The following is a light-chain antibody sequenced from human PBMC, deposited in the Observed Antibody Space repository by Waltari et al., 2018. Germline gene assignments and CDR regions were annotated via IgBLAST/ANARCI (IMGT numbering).Light chain of an antibody. V-gene: IGKV1-39*01. J-gene: IGKJ1*01. CDR2: AAS. CDR3: QQSYNTPRT. Sequence: DIQMTQSPSSLSASVGDRVTITCRASQTIGTYLSWYQQKPGKAPRLLIYAASSLESGVPSRFSGSGSGTEFTLTISSLQPKDFATYYCQQSYNTPRTFGQGTKVEIK. CDR1: QTIGTY.